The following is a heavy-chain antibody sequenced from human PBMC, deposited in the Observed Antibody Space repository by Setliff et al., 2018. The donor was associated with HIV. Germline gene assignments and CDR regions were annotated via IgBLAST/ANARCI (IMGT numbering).Heavy chain of an antibody. J-gene: IGHJ3*02. Sequence: ASVKVSCKASGYPFISYAMHWVRQAPGQRLEWMGWINAGNGNTKYSQKFQGRVTITRDTSAYTAYMELSSLRSEDTAVYYCAREGTPVYYYDRSENAFDIWGQGTMVTVSS. CDR2: INAGNGNT. V-gene: IGHV1-3*01. D-gene: IGHD3-22*01. CDR3: AREGTPVYYYDRSENAFDI. CDR1: GYPFISYA.